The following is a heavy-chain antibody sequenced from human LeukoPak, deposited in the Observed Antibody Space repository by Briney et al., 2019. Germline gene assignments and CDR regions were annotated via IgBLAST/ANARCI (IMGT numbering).Heavy chain of an antibody. D-gene: IGHD3-16*02. CDR2: INHSRST. J-gene: IGHJ4*02. Sequence: PSETLSLTCAVYGGSFSGYYWSWIRQPPGKGLEWIGEINHSRSTNYNPSLKSRVTISVDTSKSQFSLKLSSVTAADTAVYYCARRGSDYVWGSYRTHYFDYWGQGTLVTVSS. CDR1: GGSFSGYY. V-gene: IGHV4-34*01. CDR3: ARRGSDYVWGSYRTHYFDY.